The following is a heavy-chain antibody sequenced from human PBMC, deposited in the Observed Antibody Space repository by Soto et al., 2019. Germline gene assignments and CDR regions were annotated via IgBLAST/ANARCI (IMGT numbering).Heavy chain of an antibody. Sequence: GGSLRLSCAASVFTFSSYDMHWVRQATGKGLEWVSAIGTAGDTYYPGSVKGRFTISRENAKNSLYLQMNSLRAGDTAVYYCARGLGGYCSGGSCYRGEYYYYGMDVWGQGTTVTVSS. V-gene: IGHV3-13*01. CDR2: IGTAGDT. J-gene: IGHJ6*02. D-gene: IGHD2-15*01. CDR3: ARGLGGYCSGGSCYRGEYYYYGMDV. CDR1: VFTFSSYD.